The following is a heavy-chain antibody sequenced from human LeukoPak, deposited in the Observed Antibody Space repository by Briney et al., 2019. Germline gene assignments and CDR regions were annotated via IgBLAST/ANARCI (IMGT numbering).Heavy chain of an antibody. CDR1: GGSTSSHF. Sequence: PSETLSLTCTVSGGSTSSHFWSWIRQPPGKGLEWIGNIYTGGTTNYNPPLKSRVTISVDTSKNQFSLKLSSVTAADTAVYYCARLFAFPKWHFDLWGRGTLATVSS. CDR2: IYTGGTT. D-gene: IGHD2-21*01. J-gene: IGHJ2*01. V-gene: IGHV4-59*11. CDR3: ARLFAFPKWHFDL.